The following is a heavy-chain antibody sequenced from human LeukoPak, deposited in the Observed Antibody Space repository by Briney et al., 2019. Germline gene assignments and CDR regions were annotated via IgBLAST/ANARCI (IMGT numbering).Heavy chain of an antibody. V-gene: IGHV4-59*11. CDR1: GVSISSHY. CDR3: AREGAIAAAGLSWFDP. CDR2: ISYSGSP. J-gene: IGHJ5*02. D-gene: IGHD6-13*01. Sequence: SETLSLTCTVSGVSISSHYWSWIRQPPGKGLEWVGYISYSGSPNYNPSLKSRVTMSVDTSKNQFSLKLSSVTAADTDVYYCAREGAIAAAGLSWFDPWGQGTLVTVSS.